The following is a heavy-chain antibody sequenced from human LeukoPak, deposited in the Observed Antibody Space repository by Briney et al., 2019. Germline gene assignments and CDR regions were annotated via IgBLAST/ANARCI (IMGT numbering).Heavy chain of an antibody. CDR1: GFTFSSYG. V-gene: IGHV3-48*04. CDR2: ISPSAYST. CDR3: ARGKRRFDI. Sequence: GGSLRLSCAASGFTFSSYGMHWVRQAPGKGLEWISYISPSAYSTYYADSVKGRFSISRDNAKNSLYLQMNSLRVEDTAIYYCARGKRRFDIWGQGTLVTVSS. J-gene: IGHJ4*02.